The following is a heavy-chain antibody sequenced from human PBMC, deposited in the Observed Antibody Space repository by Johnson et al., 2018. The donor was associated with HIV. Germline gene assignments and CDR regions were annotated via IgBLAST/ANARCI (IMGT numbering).Heavy chain of an antibody. D-gene: IGHD4-23*01. J-gene: IGHJ3*02. V-gene: IGHV3-30*02. CDR2: IRYDGSNK. CDR3: ARDYRYGGNSAFDI. Sequence: QMLLVESGGGVVQPGGSLRLSCVASGFTFSSYGMHWVRQAPGKGLEWVAFIRYDGSNKYYADSVKGRFTISRDNSKNTLYLQMNSLRAEDTAVYYCARDYRYGGNSAFDIWGQGTMVTVSS. CDR1: GFTFSSYG.